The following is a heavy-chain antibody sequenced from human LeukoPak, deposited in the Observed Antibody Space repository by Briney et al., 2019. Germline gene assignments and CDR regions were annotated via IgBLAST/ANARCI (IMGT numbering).Heavy chain of an antibody. V-gene: IGHV1-18*01. CDR1: GYTFTSYG. Sequence: ASVTVSCTASGYTFTSYGISWVRQAPGQGLEWMGWISAYNGNTNYAQKLQGRVTMTTDTSTSTAYMELRSLRSDDTAVYYCARVSTYSSGWYELDYWGQGTLVTVSS. J-gene: IGHJ4*02. CDR2: ISAYNGNT. CDR3: ARVSTYSSGWYELDY. D-gene: IGHD6-19*01.